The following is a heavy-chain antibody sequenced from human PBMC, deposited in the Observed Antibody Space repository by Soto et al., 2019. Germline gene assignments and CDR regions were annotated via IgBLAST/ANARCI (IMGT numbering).Heavy chain of an antibody. CDR3: AKDRAPWTNSNGYYYYYRMDV. CDR1: GFTFSSYA. J-gene: IGHJ6*02. V-gene: IGHV3-23*01. D-gene: IGHD5-18*01. Sequence: GGSLRLSCAASGFTFSSYAMSWVRQAPGKGLEWVSAISGSGGSTYYADSVKGRFTISRDNSKNTLYLQMNSLRAEDTAVYYCAKDRAPWTNSNGYYYYYRMDVWGQGTTVTAP. CDR2: ISGSGGST.